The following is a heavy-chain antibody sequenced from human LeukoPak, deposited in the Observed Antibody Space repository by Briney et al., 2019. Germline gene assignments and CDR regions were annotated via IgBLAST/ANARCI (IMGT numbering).Heavy chain of an antibody. CDR3: AKVSGDLLEYFQH. D-gene: IGHD4-17*01. CDR1: GFTFSSYG. V-gene: IGHV3-33*06. J-gene: IGHJ1*01. Sequence: GGSLRLSCAASGFTFSSYGMHWVRQAPGKGLEWVAVIWYDGSNKYYADSVKGRFTISRDNSKNTLYLQMNSLRAEDTAVYYCAKVSGDLLEYFQHWGQGTLVTVSS. CDR2: IWYDGSNK.